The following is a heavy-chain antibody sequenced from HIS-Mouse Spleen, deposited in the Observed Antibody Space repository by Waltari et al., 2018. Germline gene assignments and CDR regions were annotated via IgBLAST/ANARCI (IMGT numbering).Heavy chain of an antibody. CDR1: GGSISSSSYD. Sequence: QLQLQESGPGLVKPSETLSLTCTVSGGSISSSSYDWGWLRQPPGKGLEWIGSIYYSGSTYYNPSLKSRVTISVDTSKNQFSLKLSSVTAADTAVYYCARRRGWFDYWGQGTLVTVSS. CDR2: IYYSGST. J-gene: IGHJ4*02. V-gene: IGHV4-39*01. D-gene: IGHD6-19*01. CDR3: ARRRGWFDY.